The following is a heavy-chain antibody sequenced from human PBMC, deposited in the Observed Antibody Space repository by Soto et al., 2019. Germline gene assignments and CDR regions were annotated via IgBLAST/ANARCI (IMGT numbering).Heavy chain of an antibody. Sequence: QMHIQQWGAGLLKPSETLSLTCAVSGGSFNDFYWNWVRQPPGEGLEWIGEVNHAGGTDYKPSLKSRVTISEDRSKNQLSLRLKSVTVADTATYYCARRGRYGGRSYTGWGQGTLVTVSS. CDR2: VNHAGGT. CDR3: ARRGRYGGRSYTG. V-gene: IGHV4-34*01. CDR1: GGSFNDFY. J-gene: IGHJ4*02. D-gene: IGHD2-15*01.